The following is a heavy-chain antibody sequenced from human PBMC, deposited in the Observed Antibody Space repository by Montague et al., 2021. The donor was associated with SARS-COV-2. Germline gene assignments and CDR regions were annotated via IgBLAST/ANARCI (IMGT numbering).Heavy chain of an antibody. CDR1: GDSISHSSFY. J-gene: IGHJ6*03. Sequence: SETLSLTCSVSGDSISHSSFYWGWIRQPPGRGLEWIGRIYYSGSSSYNPSLKSRVTISIDTSKNPFSLELSSVTAADTAVYYCARHTVVCTSTSCFQEPRLYFYTDVWGKGTTVTVSS. CDR2: IYYSGSS. D-gene: IGHD2-2*01. V-gene: IGHV4-39*01. CDR3: ARHTVVCTSTSCFQEPRLYFYTDV.